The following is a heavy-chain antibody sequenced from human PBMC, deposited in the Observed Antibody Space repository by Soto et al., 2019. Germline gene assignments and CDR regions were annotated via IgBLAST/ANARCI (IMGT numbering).Heavy chain of an antibody. CDR1: CGSVSSGSYY. J-gene: IGHJ6*02. CDR3: ARLDADIVAKTYGMDV. CDR2: IYYSGST. Sequence: ETLSLTCTVSCGSVSSGSYYWSWIRQPPGKGLEWIGYIYYSGSTNYNPSLKSRVTISVDTSKNQFSLKLSSVTAADTAVCYCARLDADIVAKTYGMDVWGQGTTVTVSS. V-gene: IGHV4-61*01. D-gene: IGHD5-12*01.